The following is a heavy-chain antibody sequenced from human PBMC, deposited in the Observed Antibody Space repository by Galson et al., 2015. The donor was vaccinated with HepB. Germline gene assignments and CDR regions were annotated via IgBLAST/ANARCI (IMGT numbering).Heavy chain of an antibody. J-gene: IGHJ6*03. Sequence: TLSLTCTVSGGSISSGRYYWSWIRQPAGKGLEWIGRIYTSGSTNYNPSLKSRVTMSVDTSKNQFSLKLSSVTAADTAVYYCATGDFWSGLYYYKDVWGKGTTVTVSS. CDR3: ATGDFWSGLYYYKDV. D-gene: IGHD3-3*01. CDR1: GGSISSGRYY. V-gene: IGHV4-61*02. CDR2: IYTSGST.